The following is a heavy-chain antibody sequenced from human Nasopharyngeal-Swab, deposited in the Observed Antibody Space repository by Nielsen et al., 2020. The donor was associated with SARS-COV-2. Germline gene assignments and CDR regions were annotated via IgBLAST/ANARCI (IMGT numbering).Heavy chain of an antibody. Sequence: ASVKVSCKASGYTFTSYAMNWVRQAPGQGLEWMGWINTNTGNPTYAQGFTGRFVFSLDTSVSTAYLQISSLQAEDTAVYYCAIVSYDILTGYWGFDYWGQGTLVTVSS. V-gene: IGHV7-4-1*02. CDR3: AIVSYDILTGYWGFDY. J-gene: IGHJ4*02. D-gene: IGHD3-9*01. CDR1: GYTFTSYA. CDR2: INTNTGNP.